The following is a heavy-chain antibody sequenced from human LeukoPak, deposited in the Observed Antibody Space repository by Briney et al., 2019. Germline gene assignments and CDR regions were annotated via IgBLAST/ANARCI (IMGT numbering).Heavy chain of an antibody. CDR3: ARSWRRYSSSWWRSWFDP. V-gene: IGHV4-31*03. J-gene: IGHJ5*02. CDR1: GGSISSGGYY. D-gene: IGHD6-13*01. Sequence: PSETLSLTCTVSGGSISSGGYYWSWIRQHPGKGLEWIGYIYYSGSTYYNPSLKSRVTISVDTSKNQFSLKLSSVTAADTAVYYCARSWRRYSSSWWRSWFDPWGQGTLVVVSS. CDR2: IYYSGST.